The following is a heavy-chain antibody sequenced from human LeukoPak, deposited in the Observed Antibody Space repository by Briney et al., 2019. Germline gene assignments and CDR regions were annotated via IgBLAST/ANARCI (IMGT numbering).Heavy chain of an antibody. D-gene: IGHD6-13*01. J-gene: IGHJ4*02. V-gene: IGHV3-48*04. Sequence: AGGSLRLSCAASGFTFGTFSMNWVRQASGKGLEWVSYISTSGSTRYYADSVKGRFTISRDNAKNSLYLQMNSLRAEDTAVYYCARDQGSSWYDYWGQGTLVTVSS. CDR3: ARDQGSSWYDY. CDR1: GFTFGTFS. CDR2: ISTSGSTR.